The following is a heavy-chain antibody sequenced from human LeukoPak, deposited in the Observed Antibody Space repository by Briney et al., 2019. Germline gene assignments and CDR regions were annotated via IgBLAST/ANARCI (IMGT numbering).Heavy chain of an antibody. CDR1: GGSFSGYS. CDR2: INDRGST. D-gene: IGHD3-9*01. V-gene: IGHV4-34*01. Sequence: SETLSLTCAVYGGSFSGYSWTWIRQSPGKGLEWIGQINDRGSTKYNPSLKSRVAISVDTSKNQFFLILNSVTAADTAVYYCARVEIFSYYDILTHRTSYFDYWGQGTLVTVSS. CDR3: ARVEIFSYYDILTHRTSYFDY. J-gene: IGHJ4*02.